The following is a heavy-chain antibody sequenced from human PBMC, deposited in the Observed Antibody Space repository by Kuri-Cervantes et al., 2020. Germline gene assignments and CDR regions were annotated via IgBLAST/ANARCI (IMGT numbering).Heavy chain of an antibody. Sequence: GESLKISCAASGFTFSSYGMHWVRQAPGKGLEWVAVISYDGSNKYYADSVKGRSTISRDNSKNTLYLQVNSLRAEDTAVYYCVKGGLYGDYLDHWGQGTPVTVSS. CDR2: ISYDGSNK. CDR3: VKGGLYGDYLDH. CDR1: GFTFSSYG. J-gene: IGHJ4*02. V-gene: IGHV3-30*18. D-gene: IGHD2-8*01.